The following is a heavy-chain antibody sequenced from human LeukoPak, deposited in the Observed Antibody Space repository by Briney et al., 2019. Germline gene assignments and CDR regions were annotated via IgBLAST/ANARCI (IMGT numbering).Heavy chain of an antibody. CDR2: IKQDGSEK. Sequence: GGSLRLSCAASGFTFSSYWMSWVRQAPGKGLEWVANIKQDGSEKYYVDSVKGRFTISRDNAKNSLYLQMNSLRAEDTAVYYCARAQEPAYCGGDCYSAGAFDIWGQGTMVTVSS. D-gene: IGHD2-21*02. CDR1: GFTFSSYW. CDR3: ARAQEPAYCGGDCYSAGAFDI. J-gene: IGHJ3*02. V-gene: IGHV3-7*01.